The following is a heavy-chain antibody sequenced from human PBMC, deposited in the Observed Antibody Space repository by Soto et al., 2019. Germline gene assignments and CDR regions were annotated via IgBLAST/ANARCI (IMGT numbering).Heavy chain of an antibody. V-gene: IGHV1-3*01. CDR1: GYTFTSYA. Sequence: GASVKVSCKASGYTFTSYAMHWVRQAPGQRLEWMGWINAGNGNTKYSQKFQGRVTITRDTSASTAYMELSSLRSEDTAVYYCARLGWETDYYDSSGYYDNWFDPWGQGTLVTVSS. CDR2: INAGNGNT. CDR3: ARLGWETDYYDSSGYYDNWFDP. J-gene: IGHJ5*02. D-gene: IGHD3-22*01.